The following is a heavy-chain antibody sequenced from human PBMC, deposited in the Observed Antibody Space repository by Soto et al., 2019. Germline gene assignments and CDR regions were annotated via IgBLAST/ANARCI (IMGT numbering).Heavy chain of an antibody. CDR2: VYWDDDK. Sequence: HITLKESGPTLVKPAQTLTLTCTFSGFSLSTSGVAVCWLRQPPGKAPEWLALVYWDDDKRYSPSLKSRLTITQDTSKNQVVLTMTNMEPVDTATYYCAHRPITFMASWFDPWGQGIPVTVSS. D-gene: IGHD3-16*01. V-gene: IGHV2-5*02. J-gene: IGHJ5*02. CDR3: AHRPITFMASWFDP. CDR1: GFSLSTSGVA.